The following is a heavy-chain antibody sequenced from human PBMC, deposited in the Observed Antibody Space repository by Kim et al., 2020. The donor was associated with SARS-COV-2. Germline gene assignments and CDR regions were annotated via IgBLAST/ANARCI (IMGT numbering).Heavy chain of an antibody. D-gene: IGHD1-26*01. J-gene: IGHJ4*02. CDR3: ARTHSGSYYSYFDY. Sequence: ADSVKGRFTISRDNSKNTLYLQMNSLRAEDTAVYYCARTHSGSYYSYFDYWGQGTLVTVSS. V-gene: IGHV3-30*01.